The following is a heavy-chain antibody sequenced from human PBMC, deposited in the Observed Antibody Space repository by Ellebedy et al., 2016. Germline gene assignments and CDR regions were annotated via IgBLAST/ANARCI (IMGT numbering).Heavy chain of an antibody. CDR3: ARAWYGGNDY. D-gene: IGHD4-23*01. CDR1: GYTFTSYG. V-gene: IGHV1-18*01. Sequence: ASVKVSXXASGYTFTSYGISWVRQAPGQGLEWMGWISAYNGNTNYAQKLQGRVTMTRNTSISTAYMELSSLRSEDTAVYYCARAWYGGNDYWGQGTLVTVSS. J-gene: IGHJ4*02. CDR2: ISAYNGNT.